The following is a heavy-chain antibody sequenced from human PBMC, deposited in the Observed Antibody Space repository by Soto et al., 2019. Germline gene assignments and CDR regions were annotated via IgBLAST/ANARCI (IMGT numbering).Heavy chain of an antibody. V-gene: IGHV2-70*17. J-gene: IGHJ6*02. Sequence: ESGPTLVNPTETLTLTCTFSGFSLSTTGMCVNWIRQPPGKALEWLGRIDWDGDKFYSSSLRTRLTISKDTSKNLVVLIMTNMDPLDTAAYYCARRGADSGYGMDVWGQGTTVTVSS. CDR3: ARRGADSGYGMDV. CDR1: GFSLSTTGMC. D-gene: IGHD2-21*01. CDR2: IDWDGDK.